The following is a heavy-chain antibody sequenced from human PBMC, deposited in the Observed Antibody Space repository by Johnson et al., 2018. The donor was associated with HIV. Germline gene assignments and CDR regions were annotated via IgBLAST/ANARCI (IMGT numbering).Heavy chain of an antibody. J-gene: IGHJ3*02. V-gene: IGHV3-33*03. CDR2: IWFDGTTK. Sequence: QVQLVESGGGLVNPGGSLRLSCAASGFTFSSHGMHWVRQAPGKGLEWVAVIWFDGTTKYYADSVKGRFTISRDNAKNSLYLQMNSLRAEDTAVYYCAMRFFPGITVALDAFDIWGQGTMVTVSS. CDR3: AMRFFPGITVALDAFDI. CDR1: GFTFSSHG. D-gene: IGHD6-19*01.